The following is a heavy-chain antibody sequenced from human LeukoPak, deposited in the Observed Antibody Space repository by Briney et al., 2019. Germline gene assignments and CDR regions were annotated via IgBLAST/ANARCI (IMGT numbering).Heavy chain of an antibody. CDR3: ARTYCSSTSCYPNYYYGMDV. CDR2: IYSGGST. V-gene: IGHV3-66*02. CDR1: GFTFSSYA. J-gene: IGHJ6*02. Sequence: GRSLRLSCAASGFTFSSYAMHWVRQAPGKGLEWVSVIYSGGSTYYADSVKGRFTISRDNSKNTLYLQMNSLRAEDTAVYYCARTYCSSTSCYPNYYYGMDVWGQGTTVTVSS. D-gene: IGHD2-2*01.